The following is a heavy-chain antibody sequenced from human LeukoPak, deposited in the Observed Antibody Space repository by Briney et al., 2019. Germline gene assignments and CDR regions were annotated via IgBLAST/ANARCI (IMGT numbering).Heavy chain of an antibody. J-gene: IGHJ4*02. CDR2: ISYDGSNK. D-gene: IGHD6-19*01. V-gene: IGHV3-30*04. Sequence: GGSLRLSCAASGFTFSSYAMHWVRQAPGKGLEWVAVISYDGSNKYYADSVKGRFTISRDNSRNTLYLQMNSLRAEDTAVYYCARDLGSGWSFFDYWGQGTLVTVSS. CDR3: ARDLGSGWSFFDY. CDR1: GFTFSSYA.